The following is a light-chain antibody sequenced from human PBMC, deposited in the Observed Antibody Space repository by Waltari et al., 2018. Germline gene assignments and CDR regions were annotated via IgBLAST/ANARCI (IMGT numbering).Light chain of an antibody. Sequence: DIQMTQSPSSVTASVGARVTITGRASQGVSIYLAWYQQQPGQAPKLLIYAASSLASGVPSRFSGSGSGTDFTLTISSLQPEDFATYYCQQSQSFPLTFGQGTRLEIK. CDR2: AAS. V-gene: IGKV1-12*01. J-gene: IGKJ5*01. CDR3: QQSQSFPLT. CDR1: QGVSIY.